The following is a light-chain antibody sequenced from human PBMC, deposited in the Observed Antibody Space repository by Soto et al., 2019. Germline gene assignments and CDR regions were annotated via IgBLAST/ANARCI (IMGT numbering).Light chain of an antibody. CDR2: DAS. Sequence: DIQMTQSPSSLSASVGDRVTITCQASQNINNYLNWYQQKPGRAPKLLIYDASNLEAGVPSRFRGSGSGTDFTLTISSLEPEDFAVYYCQQRSNWRFTFGPGTKVDI. V-gene: IGKV1-33*01. CDR3: QQRSNWRFT. J-gene: IGKJ3*01. CDR1: QNINNY.